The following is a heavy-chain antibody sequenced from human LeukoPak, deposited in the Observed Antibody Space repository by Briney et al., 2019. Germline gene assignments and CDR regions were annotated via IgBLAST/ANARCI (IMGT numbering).Heavy chain of an antibody. CDR3: AGGFDSSGWYFDY. D-gene: IGHD6-19*01. J-gene: IGHJ4*02. Sequence: SETLSLTCTVSGGSISSGYYWGWIRQPPGKGLEWIGSIYHSGSTYYNPSLKSRVTISVDTSKNQFPLKLSSVTAADTAVYYCAGGFDSSGWYFDYWGQGTLVTVSS. V-gene: IGHV4-38-2*02. CDR2: IYHSGST. CDR1: GGSISSGYY.